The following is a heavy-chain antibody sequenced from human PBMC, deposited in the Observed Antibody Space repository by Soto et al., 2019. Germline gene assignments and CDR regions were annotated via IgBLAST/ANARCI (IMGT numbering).Heavy chain of an antibody. CDR3: ARVYDSSGYYGVDY. V-gene: IGHV4-59*01. CDR1: GGSISSYY. J-gene: IGHJ4*02. Sequence: QVQLQESGPGLVKPSETLSLTCTVSGGSISSYYWSWIRQPPGKGLEWIGYIHYSGSTNYNPSLKSRVTISVDTSKNQFSLKLSSVTAADTAVYYCARVYDSSGYYGVDYWGQGTLVTVSS. CDR2: IHYSGST. D-gene: IGHD3-22*01.